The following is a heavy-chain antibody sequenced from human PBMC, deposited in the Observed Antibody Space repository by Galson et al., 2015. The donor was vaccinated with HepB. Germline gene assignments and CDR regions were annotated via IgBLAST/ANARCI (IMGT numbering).Heavy chain of an antibody. CDR2: IKEDGNEM. D-gene: IGHD6-13*01. V-gene: IGHV3-7*01. Sequence: SLRLSCAASGFTFSSYWMSWVRQAPEKGLEWVANIKEDGNEMYYVDSVKGRFTISRDNAKNSVYLQMNSLRAEDTAVYYCARDPAAWDYWGQGTLVTVSS. J-gene: IGHJ4*02. CDR3: ARDPAAWDY. CDR1: GFTFSSYW.